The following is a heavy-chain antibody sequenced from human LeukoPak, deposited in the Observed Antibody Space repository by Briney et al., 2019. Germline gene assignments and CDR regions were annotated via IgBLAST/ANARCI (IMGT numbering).Heavy chain of an antibody. J-gene: IGHJ4*02. CDR2: IYYSGST. Sequence: SETLSLTCTVSGGSISSYYWSWIRQPPGKGLEWIGYIYYSGSTNYNPSLKSRVTMSIDTSNNHFSLRLSSVTAADTAMYYCARGFYDSSGYSSPFDSWGQGTLVTVSS. CDR3: ARGFYDSSGYSSPFDS. D-gene: IGHD3-22*01. CDR1: GGSISSYY. V-gene: IGHV4-59*08.